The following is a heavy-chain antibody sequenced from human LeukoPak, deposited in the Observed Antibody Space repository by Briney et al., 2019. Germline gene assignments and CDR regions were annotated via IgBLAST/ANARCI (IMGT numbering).Heavy chain of an antibody. CDR1: GFTFSSYA. CDR3: ARDQWRLGPVRLGELPISGFDY. Sequence: GRSLRLSCAASGFTFSSYAMHWVRQAPGKGLEWVSYISSSSSTIYYADSVKGRFTISKNNANISLYLQMNSLRAEDTGVYCCARDQWRLGPVRLGELPISGFDYWGQGTLVTVSS. D-gene: IGHD3-16*01. J-gene: IGHJ4*02. CDR2: ISSSSSTI. V-gene: IGHV3-48*01.